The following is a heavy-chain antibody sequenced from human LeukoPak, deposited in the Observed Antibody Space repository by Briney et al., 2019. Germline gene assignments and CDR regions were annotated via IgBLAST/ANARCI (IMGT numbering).Heavy chain of an antibody. CDR1: GFTFDDYV. CDR3: AKNSGKYYDSSAYSDY. CDR2: ISWNSGSI. V-gene: IGHV3-9*01. J-gene: IGHJ4*02. D-gene: IGHD3-22*01. Sequence: GGSLRLSCAASGFTFDDYVMHWVRQAPGKGLEWVSGISWNSGSIGYADSVKGRFTVSRDNAKNSLYLQMNSLRAEDTALYYCAKNSGKYYDSSAYSDYWGQGTLVTVSS.